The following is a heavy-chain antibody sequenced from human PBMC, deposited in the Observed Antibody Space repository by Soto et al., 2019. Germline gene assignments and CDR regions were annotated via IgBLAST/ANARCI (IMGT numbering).Heavy chain of an antibody. CDR2: IYYSGST. D-gene: IGHD2-2*01. V-gene: IGHV4-30-4*01. J-gene: IGHJ4*01. CDR3: ARLYSSTSLKYSFDY. CDR1: GGSISSGDYY. Sequence: PSETLSLTCTVSGGSISSGDYYWSWIRQPPGKGLEWIGYIYYSGSTYYNPSLKSRVTISVDTSKNQFSLKLSSVTAADTAVYYCARLYSSTSLKYSFDYWGHGTLVTVS.